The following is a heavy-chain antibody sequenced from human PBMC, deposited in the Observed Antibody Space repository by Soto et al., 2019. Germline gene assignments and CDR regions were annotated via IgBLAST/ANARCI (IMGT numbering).Heavy chain of an antibody. Sequence: ASVKVSCKASGYTFTSYYMHWVRQAPGQGLEWMGIINPSGGSTSYAQKFQGRVTMTRDTSTSTVYMELSSLRSEDTAVYYCARYLYDILTGYYKLGDYWGQGTLVTVSS. V-gene: IGHV1-46*01. J-gene: IGHJ4*02. D-gene: IGHD3-9*01. CDR1: GYTFTSYY. CDR2: INPSGGST. CDR3: ARYLYDILTGYYKLGDY.